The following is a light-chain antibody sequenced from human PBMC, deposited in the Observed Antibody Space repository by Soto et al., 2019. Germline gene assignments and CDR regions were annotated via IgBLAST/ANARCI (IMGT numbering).Light chain of an antibody. J-gene: IGKJ1*01. Sequence: DIQMTQSPSTLSGSVGDRVTITCRASQTISSWLAWYQQKPGKAPKLLIYKASTLKSGVPSRFSGSGSGTEFTLTISSRQPADFATYYCQQYNRYPGTFGQGTKVDIK. CDR3: QQYNRYPGT. CDR1: QTISSW. CDR2: KAS. V-gene: IGKV1-5*03.